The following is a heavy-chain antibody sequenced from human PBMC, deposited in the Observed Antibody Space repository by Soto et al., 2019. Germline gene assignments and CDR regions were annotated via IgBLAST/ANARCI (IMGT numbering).Heavy chain of an antibody. CDR1: GGSISSSSYY. CDR3: ARHGVGATTWYYYYGMDV. D-gene: IGHD1-26*01. CDR2: IYYSGST. V-gene: IGHV4-39*01. J-gene: IGHJ6*02. Sequence: QLQLQESGPGLVKPSETLSLTCTVSGGSISSSSYYWGWIRQPPGKGLEWIGSIYYSGSTYYNPSLKSRVTISVDPSKNQFSLKLSSVTAADTAVYYCARHGVGATTWYYYYGMDVWGQGTTVTVSS.